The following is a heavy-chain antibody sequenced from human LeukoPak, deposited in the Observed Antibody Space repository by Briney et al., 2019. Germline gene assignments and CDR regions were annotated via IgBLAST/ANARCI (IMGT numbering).Heavy chain of an antibody. J-gene: IGHJ6*03. CDR1: GFTFSSYS. CDR2: IYYSGST. V-gene: IGHV4-39*07. CDR3: ATILPYYYYMDV. Sequence: GSLRLSCAASGFTFSSYSMNWVRQAPGKGLEWIGSIYYSGSTYYNPSLKSRVTISVDTSKNQFSLKLSSVTAADTAVYYCATILPYYYYMDVWGKGTTVTVSS.